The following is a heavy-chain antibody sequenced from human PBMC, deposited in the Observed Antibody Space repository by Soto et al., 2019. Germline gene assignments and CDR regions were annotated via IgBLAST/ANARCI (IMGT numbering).Heavy chain of an antibody. Sequence: GGPLRLSCAASGFTFDDYTMHWVRQAPGKGLEWVSLISWDGGSTYYADSVKGRFTISRDNSKNSLYLQMNSLRTEDTALYYCAKDRSRNRYSNYFDYWGQGTLVTVSS. CDR1: GFTFDDYT. J-gene: IGHJ4*02. CDR3: AKDRSRNRYSNYFDY. V-gene: IGHV3-43*01. D-gene: IGHD4-4*01. CDR2: ISWDGGST.